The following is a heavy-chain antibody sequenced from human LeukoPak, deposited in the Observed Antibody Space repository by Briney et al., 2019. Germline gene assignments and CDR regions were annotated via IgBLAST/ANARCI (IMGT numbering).Heavy chain of an antibody. CDR3: ARDHSSGWYSDYFDY. Sequence: GGSLRLSCAASGFTFSSYGMHWVRQAPGKGLEWVAVIWYDGSNKYYADSVKGRFTISRDNSKNTLYLQMNSLRAEDTAVYYCARDHSSGWYSDYFDYWGQGTLVTISS. CDR2: IWYDGSNK. J-gene: IGHJ4*02. D-gene: IGHD6-19*01. CDR1: GFTFSSYG. V-gene: IGHV3-33*01.